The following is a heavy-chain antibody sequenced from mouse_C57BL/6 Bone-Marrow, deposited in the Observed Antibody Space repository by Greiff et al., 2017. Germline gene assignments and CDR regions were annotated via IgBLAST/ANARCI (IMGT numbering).Heavy chain of an antibody. J-gene: IGHJ3*01. CDR1: GFNIKDDY. CDR3: TPLAWFAY. CDR2: IDPENGDT. V-gene: IGHV14-4*01. Sequence: EVQLQQSGAELVRPGASVKLSCTASGFNIKDDYMHWVKQRPEQGLEWIGWIDPENGDTEYASKLQGKATITADTSSNTAYLQLSSLTSEDTAVYYCTPLAWFAYWGQGTLVTVSA.